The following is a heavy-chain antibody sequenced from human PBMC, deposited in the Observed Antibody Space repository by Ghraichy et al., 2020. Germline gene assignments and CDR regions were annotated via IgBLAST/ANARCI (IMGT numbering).Heavy chain of an antibody. Sequence: LTCAASGFTVSSNYISWVRQAPGKGLELVSVIYSGGSTYYADSVKGRFTISRDNSKNTLYLQMNSLRAEDTAVYYCARANAFSYYYGMDVWGQGTTVTASS. CDR1: GFTVSSNY. CDR3: ARANAFSYYYGMDV. D-gene: IGHD2/OR15-2a*01. CDR2: IYSGGST. V-gene: IGHV3-66*01. J-gene: IGHJ6*02.